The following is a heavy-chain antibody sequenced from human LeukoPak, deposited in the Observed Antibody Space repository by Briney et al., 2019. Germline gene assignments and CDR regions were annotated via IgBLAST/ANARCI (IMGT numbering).Heavy chain of an antibody. Sequence: PSETLSLTCAVSGGSISSGGYSWSWIRQPPGKGLEWIGYIYHSGSTYYNPSLKSRVTISVDTSKNQFSLKLTSVTAADTAVYYCATGETGSTLGGYWGQGTLVTVSS. CDR3: ATGETGSTLGGY. V-gene: IGHV4-30-2*02. CDR1: GGSISSGGYS. J-gene: IGHJ4*02. D-gene: IGHD1-1*01. CDR2: IYHSGST.